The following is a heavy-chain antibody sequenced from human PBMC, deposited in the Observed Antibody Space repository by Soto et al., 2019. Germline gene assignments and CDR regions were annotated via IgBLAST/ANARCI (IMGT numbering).Heavy chain of an antibody. CDR1: GFPFSYSW. D-gene: IGHD3-16*02. J-gene: IGHJ4*02. CDR3: VIYDYIWGTYRVRWAY. V-gene: IGHV3-15*01. Sequence: EVQLMESGGGLVNPGGSLRLSCVASGFPFSYSWMSWVRQAPGKGLEWVARIKSETDGGTTDYAAPVEVRFTISRDDSKNTLELQMNSLKPEDTAVYYCVIYDYIWGTYRVRWAYWGQGTLVTVSS. CDR2: IKSETDGGTT.